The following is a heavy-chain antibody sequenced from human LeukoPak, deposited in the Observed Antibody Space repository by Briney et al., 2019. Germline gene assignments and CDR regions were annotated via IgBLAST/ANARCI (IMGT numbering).Heavy chain of an antibody. V-gene: IGHV4-59*01. CDR3: AKDSSTWGNLAGHFDS. CDR2: IYYSGST. J-gene: IGHJ4*02. D-gene: IGHD6-13*01. CDR1: GGSISSYY. Sequence: KTSETLSLTCTVSGGSISSYYWSWIRQPPGKGLEWVGYIYYSGSTNYNPSLKRRVTISVATYKTQISLKLSSVTAADTAVYYCAKDSSTWGNLAGHFDSWGQGTLVTVSS.